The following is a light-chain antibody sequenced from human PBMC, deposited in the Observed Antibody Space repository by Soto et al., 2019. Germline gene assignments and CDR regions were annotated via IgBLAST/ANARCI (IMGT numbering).Light chain of an antibody. Sequence: QSVLTQPASVSGSPGQSITISCTGTSSDVGGYKYVYWYQQLPGTAPKLLIYSNNQRPSGVPDRFSGSKSGTSASLAISGLRSEDEADYYCAAWDDSLSAVVFGGGTKLTVL. J-gene: IGLJ2*01. CDR2: SNN. CDR3: AAWDDSLSAVV. CDR1: SSDVGGYKY. V-gene: IGLV1-47*02.